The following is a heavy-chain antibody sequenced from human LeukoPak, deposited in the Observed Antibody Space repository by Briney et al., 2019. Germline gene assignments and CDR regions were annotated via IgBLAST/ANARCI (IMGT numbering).Heavy chain of an antibody. CDR2: VYSSGYT. J-gene: IGHJ4*02. Sequence: PSETLSLTCTVSGGSIGNDCWSWIPQPPGKGLEWIGYVYSSGYTNYNPPLKSRVTISVDTSNNHFSLRLSSVTAADTAVYYCARLTRFVSGVLNPLDSWGQGTLVTASS. CDR1: GGSIGNDC. CDR3: ARLTRFVSGVLNPLDS. V-gene: IGHV4-59*08. D-gene: IGHD3-3*01.